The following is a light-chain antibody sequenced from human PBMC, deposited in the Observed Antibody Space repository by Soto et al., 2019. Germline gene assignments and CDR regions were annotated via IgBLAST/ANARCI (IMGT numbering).Light chain of an antibody. J-gene: IGLJ2*01. CDR2: NVG. CDR3: SSYTSSNSLV. Sequence: QSALTQPASVSGSPGQSITISCTGTNGDLGGYNYVSWYQQYPGKAPKLMIYNVGDRPSGVSSRFSGSKSGSTASLTISGLQAEDEADYYCSSYTSSNSLVFGGGTQLTVL. CDR1: NGDLGGYNY. V-gene: IGLV2-14*03.